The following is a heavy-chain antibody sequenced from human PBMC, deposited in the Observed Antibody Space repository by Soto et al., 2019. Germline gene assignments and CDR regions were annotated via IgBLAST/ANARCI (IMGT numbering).Heavy chain of an antibody. CDR2: IYYSGST. CDR3: ARQGATYYYDSSGSQGAFDI. CDR1: GGSISSSSYY. J-gene: IGHJ3*02. V-gene: IGHV4-39*01. D-gene: IGHD3-22*01. Sequence: SETLSLTCTVSGGSISSSSYYWGWIRQPPGKGLEWIGSIYYSGSTYYNPSLKSRVTISVDTSKNQFSLKLSSVTAADTAVYYCARQGATYYYDSSGSQGAFDIWGQGTMVTVSS.